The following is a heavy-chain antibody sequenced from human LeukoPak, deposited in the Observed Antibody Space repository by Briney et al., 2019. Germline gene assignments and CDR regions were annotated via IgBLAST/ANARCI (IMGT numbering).Heavy chain of an antibody. J-gene: IGHJ4*02. CDR1: GYTFSNYD. CDR2: MNPDSDEA. V-gene: IGHV1-8*01. CDR3: TRGWDS. Sequence: ASVKVSCKASGYTFSNYDINWVRQAPGQGREWRGWMNPDSDEADYAQKFQGRFSITMNTSITTAYMELSSLGFEDTAVYFCTRGWDSWGQGTLVTVSS.